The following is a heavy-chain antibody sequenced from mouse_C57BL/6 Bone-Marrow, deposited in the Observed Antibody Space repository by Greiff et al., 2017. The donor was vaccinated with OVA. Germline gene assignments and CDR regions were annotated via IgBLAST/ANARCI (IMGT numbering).Heavy chain of an antibody. J-gene: IGHJ3*01. CDR3: ARSDCYAPAWFAY. CDR1: GYAFSSYW. D-gene: IGHD6-5*01. CDR2: IYPGDGDT. V-gene: IGHV1-80*01. Sequence: QVQLQQSGAELVKPGASVKISCKASGYAFSSYWMNWVKQRPGKGLEWIGQIYPGDGDTNYNGKFKGKATLTADKSSSTAYMQLSSLTSEDSAVYFCARSDCYAPAWFAYWGQGTLVTVSA.